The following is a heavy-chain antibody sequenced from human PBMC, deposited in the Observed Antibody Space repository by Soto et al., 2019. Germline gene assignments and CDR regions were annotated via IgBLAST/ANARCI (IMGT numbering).Heavy chain of an antibody. V-gene: IGHV4-59*01. D-gene: IGHD5-12*01. CDR2: IYYSGST. Sequence: SETLSLTCTVSGGSISIYYWSWIRQPPGKGLEWIGYIYYSGSTNYNPSLKSRVTISVDTSKNQLSLKLSSVTAADTAVYYCARAYSAYAPAFDYWGQGTLVTVSS. J-gene: IGHJ4*02. CDR3: ARAYSAYAPAFDY. CDR1: GGSISIYY.